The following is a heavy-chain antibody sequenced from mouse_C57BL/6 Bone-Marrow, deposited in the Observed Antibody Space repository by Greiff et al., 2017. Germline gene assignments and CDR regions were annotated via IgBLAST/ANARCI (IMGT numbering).Heavy chain of an antibody. CDR2: ISYDGSN. CDR3: ARFYSY. V-gene: IGHV3-6*01. CDR1: GYSITSGYY. J-gene: IGHJ3*01. Sequence: VQLQQSGPGLVKPSPSLSLTCSVTGYSITSGYYWNWIRQLPGNKLEWMGYISYDGSNNYNPSLKKRISITRDTSKNQFFLKFNSVTNEDTATYYCARFYSYWGQGTLVTVSA. D-gene: IGHD2-1*01.